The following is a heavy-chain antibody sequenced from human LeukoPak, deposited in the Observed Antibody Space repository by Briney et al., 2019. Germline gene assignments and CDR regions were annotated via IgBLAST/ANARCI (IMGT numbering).Heavy chain of an antibody. J-gene: IGHJ4*02. CDR1: GFTVSDYY. V-gene: IGHV3-53*01. D-gene: IGHD3-9*01. Sequence: GGSLRLSCVASGFTVSDYYMSWVRQAPGKGLEWVSLLYTDDTTIYADSVEGRFTISRDDSKNTIYLHMTTLRGEDTAVYYCARGGAFYWSPRYWGQGTLVTVSS. CDR2: LYTDDTT. CDR3: ARGGAFYWSPRY.